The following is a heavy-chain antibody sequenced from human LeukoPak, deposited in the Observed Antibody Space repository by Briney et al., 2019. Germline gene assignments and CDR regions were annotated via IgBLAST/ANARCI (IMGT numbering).Heavy chain of an antibody. J-gene: IGHJ3*01. Sequence: GASVKVSCKASGFTFNTYTMNWVRQAPGQGLEWMGWIKTHTGNPTYAQDFTGRFVFSLDTSINTAYLQINSLEAEDTAVYYCARGGNTVMLSGDAFDLWGQGTMVTVSS. D-gene: IGHD3-16*01. CDR2: IKTHTGNP. V-gene: IGHV7-4-1*02. CDR1: GFTFNTYT. CDR3: ARGGNTVMLSGDAFDL.